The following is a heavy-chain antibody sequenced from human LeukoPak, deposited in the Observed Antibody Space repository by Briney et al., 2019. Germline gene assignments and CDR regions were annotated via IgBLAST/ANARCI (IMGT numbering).Heavy chain of an antibody. Sequence: SDTLSLTCTVSGGSISSSSYYWGWIRQPPGKGLEWIGGIYYSGSTYYNPSLKSRGTISVDTSKDQFSLKLSSVTAADTAVYYCARSLPIDYSDSSGYFDYWGQGTLVTVSS. J-gene: IGHJ4*02. CDR1: GGSISSSSYY. V-gene: IGHV4-39*01. CDR3: ARSLPIDYSDSSGYFDY. CDR2: IYYSGST. D-gene: IGHD3-22*01.